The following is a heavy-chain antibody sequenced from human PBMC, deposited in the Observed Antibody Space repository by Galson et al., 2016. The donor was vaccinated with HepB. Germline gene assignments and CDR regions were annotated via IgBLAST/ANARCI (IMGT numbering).Heavy chain of an antibody. D-gene: IGHD3-16*01. J-gene: IGHJ6*02. Sequence: ETLSLTCTASGGSVSTYSWSWIRQPPGKGLEWIGYIYYSGSTTYSPSLTSRVTISADTSNNHFSLKLNSVTAADTAVYYCAREAGRLRDGLVDVWGQGTTVTVSS. V-gene: IGHV4-59*02. CDR1: GGSVSTYS. CDR2: IYYSGST. CDR3: AREAGRLRDGLVDV.